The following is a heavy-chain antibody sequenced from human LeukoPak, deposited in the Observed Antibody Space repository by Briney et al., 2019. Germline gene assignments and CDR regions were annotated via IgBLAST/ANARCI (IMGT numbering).Heavy chain of an antibody. V-gene: IGHV4-59*01. CDR2: IYYSGST. J-gene: IGHJ2*01. Sequence: PSETLSLTCTVSGGSISSYYWSWIRQPPGKGLERIGYIYYSGSTNYNPSLKSRVTISVDTSKNQFSLKLSSVTAADTAVYYCARDGEAMVRGVIRRYFDLWGRGTLVTVSS. CDR3: ARDGEAMVRGVIRRYFDL. D-gene: IGHD3-10*01. CDR1: GGSISSYY.